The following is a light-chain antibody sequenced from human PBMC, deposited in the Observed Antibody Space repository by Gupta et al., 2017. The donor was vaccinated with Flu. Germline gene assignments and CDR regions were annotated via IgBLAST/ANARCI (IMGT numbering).Light chain of an antibody. J-gene: IGKJ2*01. CDR3: QRYNSY. Sequence: DLQMTQSPSTLSASVGDTVTITCRASQNIDRWLAWYQYKPGGAPYLLIYGASNLESGVPSRFSGSGSGTEFTLTITSLQPDDSATYYCQRYNSYFGQGTKLEIK. CDR1: QNIDRW. V-gene: IGKV1-5*03. CDR2: GAS.